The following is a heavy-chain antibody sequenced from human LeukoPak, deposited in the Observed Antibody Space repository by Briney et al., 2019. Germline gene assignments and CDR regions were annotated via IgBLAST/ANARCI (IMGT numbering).Heavy chain of an antibody. CDR2: IYYSGST. D-gene: IGHD3-3*01. CDR1: GDSISSGGYY. V-gene: IGHV4-31*03. J-gene: IGHJ6*02. CDR3: ARVGRIESPYYDFWSGSEDV. Sequence: SQTLSLTCTVSGDSISSGGYYWSWIRQHPGKGLEWIGNIYYSGSTFYNPSLKSRVTISVDTSKNQFSLKLSSVTAADTAVYYCARVGRIESPYYDFWSGSEDVWGQGTTVTVSS.